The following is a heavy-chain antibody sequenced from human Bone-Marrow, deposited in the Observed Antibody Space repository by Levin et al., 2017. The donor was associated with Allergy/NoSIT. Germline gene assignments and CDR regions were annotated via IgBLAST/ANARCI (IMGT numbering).Heavy chain of an antibody. CDR2: LDPSDSYT. CDR3: ARAVYDSGRGYFDS. J-gene: IGHJ4*02. D-gene: IGHD3-10*01. CDR1: GYSFTSYW. Sequence: TGGSLRLSCKGSGYSFTSYWISWVRQMPGKGLEWMGRLDPSDSYTNYSPSFQGHVTISTDKSISTAYLQWSSLKASDTAMYYCARAVYDSGRGYFDSWGQGTLVTVSS. V-gene: IGHV5-10-1*01.